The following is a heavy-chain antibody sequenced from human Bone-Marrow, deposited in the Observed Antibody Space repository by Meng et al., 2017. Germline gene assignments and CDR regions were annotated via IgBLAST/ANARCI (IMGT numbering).Heavy chain of an antibody. CDR2: INPDTGDT. Sequence: ASVKVSCKPSGYTFTAYYIHWVRQAPGQGLEWMGHINPDTGDTLYAQKFQGRVSMTGDTSISTAYVGVSGLRSDDTAVYYCARDENISLGKLFGDYWGQGTLVTVSS. V-gene: IGHV1-2*06. J-gene: IGHJ4*02. CDR3: ARDENISLGKLFGDY. CDR1: GYTFTAYY. D-gene: IGHD2-21*01.